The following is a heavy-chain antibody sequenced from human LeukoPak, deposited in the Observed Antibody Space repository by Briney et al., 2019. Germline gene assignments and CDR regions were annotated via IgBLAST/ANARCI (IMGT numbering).Heavy chain of an antibody. CDR3: ARPSGSYYDNAFDI. CDR2: IYPGDSDT. CDR1: GYRFTTYW. D-gene: IGHD1-26*01. Sequence: GASLKISCKGYGYRFTTYWIGWVRQMPGKGLEWMGIIYPGDSDTRYSSSFQGQVTISADKSISTAYLQWSSLKASDTAMYYCARPSGSYYDNAFDIWGQGTMVTVSS. V-gene: IGHV5-51*01. J-gene: IGHJ3*02.